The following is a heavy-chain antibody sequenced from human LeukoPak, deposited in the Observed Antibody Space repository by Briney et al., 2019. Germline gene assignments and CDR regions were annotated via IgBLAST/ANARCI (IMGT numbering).Heavy chain of an antibody. CDR1: GGSISSSNW. D-gene: IGHD6-19*01. V-gene: IGHV4-4*02. Sequence: SGTLSLTCAVSGGSISSSNWWSWVRQPPGEGLEWIGEIYHSVSTNYNPSLKSRVTISVDTSRTQLSLKLDSVTDTDTAVYYCVRDGRFDSACFDSWGPGILVTVSS. J-gene: IGHJ4*02. CDR3: VRDGRFDSACFDS. CDR2: IYHSVST.